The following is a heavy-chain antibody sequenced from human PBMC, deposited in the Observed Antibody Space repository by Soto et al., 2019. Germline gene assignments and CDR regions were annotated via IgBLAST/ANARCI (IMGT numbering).Heavy chain of an antibody. CDR1: GYSFTSYW. Sequence: GESLKISCKGSGYSFTSYWIGWVRQMPGKGLEWMGRIDPSDSYTNYSPSFQGHVTISADKSISTAYLQWSSLKASDTAMYYCARQTTVRFLEWINYYYGMDVWGQGTTVTVSS. J-gene: IGHJ6*02. CDR2: IDPSDSYT. CDR3: ARQTTVRFLEWINYYYGMDV. V-gene: IGHV5-10-1*01. D-gene: IGHD3-3*01.